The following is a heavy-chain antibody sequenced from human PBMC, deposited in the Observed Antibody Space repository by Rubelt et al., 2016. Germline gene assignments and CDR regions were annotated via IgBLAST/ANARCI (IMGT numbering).Heavy chain of an antibody. D-gene: IGHD3-10*01. J-gene: IGHJ4*02. Sequence: YYADSVKGRFTISRDNSKNTLYLQMNSLRAEDTAVYYCAKDLYYYGSGSYYKWDYFDYWGQGTLVTVSS. CDR3: AKDLYYYGSGSYYKWDYFDY. V-gene: IGHV3-23*01.